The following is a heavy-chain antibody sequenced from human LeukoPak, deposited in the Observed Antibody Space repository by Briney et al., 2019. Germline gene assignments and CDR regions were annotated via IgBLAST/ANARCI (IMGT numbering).Heavy chain of an antibody. CDR1: GFTFSSYW. D-gene: IGHD3-10*01. CDR3: ARANYYGSGRAAFDI. CDR2: INSDGSST. Sequence: GGSLRLSCAASGFTFSSYWMHWVRQAPGKGLVGVSRINSDGSSTIYADSVKGRFTISRDNAKNTLYLQMNSLRAEDTAVYYCARANYYGSGRAAFDIWGQGTMVTVSS. J-gene: IGHJ3*02. V-gene: IGHV3-74*01.